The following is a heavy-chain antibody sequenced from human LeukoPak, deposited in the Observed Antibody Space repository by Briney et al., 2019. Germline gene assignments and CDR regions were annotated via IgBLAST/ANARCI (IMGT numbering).Heavy chain of an antibody. CDR1: GGFISSGSYY. CDR3: ARGGSSSVRTPIDY. D-gene: IGHD2-15*01. Sequence: SETLSLTCTVSGGFISSGSYYWSWIRQPAGKGLEWIGRIYTSGSTNYNPSLKSRVTISVDTSKNQFSLKLSSVTAADTAVYYCARGGSSSVRTPIDYWGQGTLVTVSS. V-gene: IGHV4-61*02. J-gene: IGHJ4*02. CDR2: IYTSGST.